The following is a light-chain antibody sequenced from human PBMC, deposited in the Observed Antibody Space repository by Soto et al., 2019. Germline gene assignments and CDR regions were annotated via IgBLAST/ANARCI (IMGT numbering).Light chain of an antibody. CDR3: QSYDSSLIGWV. J-gene: IGLJ3*02. V-gene: IGLV1-40*01. Sequence: QSVLTQPPSVSGAPGQRVTISCTGSSSNIGAGYDVHWYQQLPGTAPKLLIYGNSNRPSGVPDRFSGSKSGTSASLAITGLQAEDEADYYCQSYDSSLIGWVFGGGPKLTVL. CDR2: GNS. CDR1: SSNIGAGYD.